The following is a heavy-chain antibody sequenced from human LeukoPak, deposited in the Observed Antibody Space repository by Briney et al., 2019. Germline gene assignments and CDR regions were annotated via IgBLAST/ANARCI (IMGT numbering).Heavy chain of an antibody. CDR3: ANGLAAAGTKNDY. Sequence: GGSLRLSCAASGFTFSSYSMNWVRQAPGKGLEWVSAISGSGGSTYYADSVKGRFTISRDNSKNTLYLQMNSLRAEDTAVYYCANGLAAAGTKNDYWGQGTLVTVSS. CDR1: GFTFSSYS. J-gene: IGHJ4*02. D-gene: IGHD6-13*01. V-gene: IGHV3-23*01. CDR2: ISGSGGST.